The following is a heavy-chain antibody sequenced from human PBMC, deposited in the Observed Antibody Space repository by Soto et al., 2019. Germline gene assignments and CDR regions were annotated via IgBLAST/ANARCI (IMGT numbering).Heavy chain of an antibody. CDR1: GGSISSSSYY. CDR3: AGGSGSYKS. J-gene: IGHJ4*02. D-gene: IGHD3-10*01. CDR2: IYYSGST. Sequence: SETLSLTCTVSGGSISSSSYYWGWIRQPPGKGLEWIGSIYYSGSTYYNPSLKSRVTISVDTSKNQFSLKLSSVTAADTAVYYCAGGSGSYKSWGQGTLVTVSS. V-gene: IGHV4-39*01.